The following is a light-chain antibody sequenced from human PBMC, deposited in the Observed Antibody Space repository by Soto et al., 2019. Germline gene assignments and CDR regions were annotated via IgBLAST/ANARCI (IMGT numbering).Light chain of an antibody. Sequence: DIQMTQSPSSLSASVGDRVTITCQASQDISNYLAWYQQKPGKVPKLPIYAASTLQSGVPSRFSGSGSGTDFTLTISSLQPEDVATYYCQKYNSAPLTFGGGTKVDI. CDR3: QKYNSAPLT. CDR1: QDISNY. V-gene: IGKV1-27*01. J-gene: IGKJ4*01. CDR2: AAS.